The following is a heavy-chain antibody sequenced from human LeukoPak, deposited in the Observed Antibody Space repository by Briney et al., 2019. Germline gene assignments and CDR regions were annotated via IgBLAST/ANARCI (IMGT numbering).Heavy chain of an antibody. Sequence: SETLSLTCTVSGGSISSSSYYWGWIRQPPGKGLEWIGSIYYSGSTYYNPSLKSRVTISVDTSKNQFSLKLSSVTAADTAVYYCARLLPRIQLSWFDPWGQGTLVTVSS. V-gene: IGHV4-39*01. CDR3: ARLLPRIQLSWFDP. CDR2: IYYSGST. CDR1: GGSISSSSYY. D-gene: IGHD5-18*01. J-gene: IGHJ5*02.